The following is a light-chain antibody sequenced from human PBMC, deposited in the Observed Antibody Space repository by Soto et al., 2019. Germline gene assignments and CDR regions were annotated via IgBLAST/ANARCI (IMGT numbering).Light chain of an antibody. Sequence: DIQMTQSPSTLSASVGERVTITCRASQSISSWLAWYQQKPGKAPKVLIYKASSLASGVPSRFSGSGSGTEFTLTISSLQPDDFATYYCQQYNSYPYTFGQGTKLEIK. V-gene: IGKV1-5*03. CDR3: QQYNSYPYT. CDR2: KAS. CDR1: QSISSW. J-gene: IGKJ2*01.